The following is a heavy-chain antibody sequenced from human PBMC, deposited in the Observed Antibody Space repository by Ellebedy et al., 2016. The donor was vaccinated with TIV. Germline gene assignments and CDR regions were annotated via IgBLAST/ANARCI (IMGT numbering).Heavy chain of an antibody. CDR2: INPNSGGP. D-gene: IGHD5-12*01. Sequence: AASVKVSCKASGYTFTGYYIHWVRQAPGQGLEWMGWINPNSGGPNYPQKFQGRVTMTRDTSISTAYMELSRLRSDDTAVYYCASQGVVATGSLDYWGQGTLVTVSS. CDR3: ASQGVVATGSLDY. CDR1: GYTFTGYY. V-gene: IGHV1-2*02. J-gene: IGHJ4*02.